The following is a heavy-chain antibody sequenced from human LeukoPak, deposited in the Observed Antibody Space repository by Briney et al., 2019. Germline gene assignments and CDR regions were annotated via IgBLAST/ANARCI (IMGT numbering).Heavy chain of an antibody. CDR2: ISGSGGST. CDR1: GFTFSSYA. Sequence: PGGSLRLSCAASGFTFSSYAMSWVRQPPGKGLEWVSAISGSGGSTYYADSVKGRFTISRDNSKNTLYLQMNSLRAEDTAVYYCAKDGVRFLEWLLYYYYYMDVWGKGTTVTVSS. J-gene: IGHJ6*03. D-gene: IGHD3-3*01. V-gene: IGHV3-23*01. CDR3: AKDGVRFLEWLLYYYYYMDV.